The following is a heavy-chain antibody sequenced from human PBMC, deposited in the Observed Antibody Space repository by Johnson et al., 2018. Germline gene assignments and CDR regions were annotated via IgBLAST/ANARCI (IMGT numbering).Heavy chain of an antibody. CDR1: GLTYS. D-gene: IGHD2/OR15-2a*01. Sequence: VQLVESGGGLVQPGGSLRLSCLASGLTYSMVWVRQAPEKGLEWVSYISRSSNVIYYTDSVRGRFTISRDNAKDSMYLQMNSLRAEDTAVYYCARGPWGNSLYRDVWGKGTTVTVSS. CDR2: ISRSSNVI. CDR3: ARGPWGNSLYRDV. J-gene: IGHJ6*03. V-gene: IGHV3-48*01.